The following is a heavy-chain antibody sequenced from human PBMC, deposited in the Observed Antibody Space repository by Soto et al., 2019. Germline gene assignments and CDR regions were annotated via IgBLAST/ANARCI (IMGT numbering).Heavy chain of an antibody. CDR1: GFTVSSHR. CDR3: ARNRAAHDY. V-gene: IGHV3-7*01. J-gene: IGHJ4*02. Sequence: GGSLRICCADSGFTVSSHRMSWVRQAPGKGLEWVASVKEDGSEKGYVNSVKGRFTISRDNARESLYLQMNSLRVEDTAVYYCARNRAAHDYWGQGTLVTVSS. D-gene: IGHD6-13*01. CDR2: VKEDGSEK.